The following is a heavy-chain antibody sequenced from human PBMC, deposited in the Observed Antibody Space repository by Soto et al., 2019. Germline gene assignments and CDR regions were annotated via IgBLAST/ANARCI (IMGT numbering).Heavy chain of an antibody. D-gene: IGHD4-17*01. CDR3: ARGTDYAGNSIIPNWCDP. CDR2: IIPIFGTA. V-gene: IGHV1-69*05. J-gene: IGHJ5*02. Sequence: QVQLVQSGAEVKKPGSSVKVSCKASGGTFSSYAISWVRQAPGQGLEWMGGIIPIFGTANYAQTFQRRVPITPNESTSTADMELSSPRSEDTAVYYCARGTDYAGNSIIPNWCDPWGQGTLVTVSS. CDR1: GGTFSSYA.